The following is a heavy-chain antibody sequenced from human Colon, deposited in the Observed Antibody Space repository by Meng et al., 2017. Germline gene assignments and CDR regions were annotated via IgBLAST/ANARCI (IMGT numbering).Heavy chain of an antibody. V-gene: IGHV4-34*01. CDR2: INHDGNT. Sequence: VPLQRWGAALLKPSETLSLTCALYGAPFSDYPRSWVRQPPGKGLEWIGEINHDGNTNYNPSLKSRVTISVDTSKNQSSLTLSSVTAADTAVYYCARERLSSGWYGGRWFDPWGQGTLVTVSS. CDR1: GAPFSDYP. D-gene: IGHD6-19*01. J-gene: IGHJ5*02. CDR3: ARERLSSGWYGGRWFDP.